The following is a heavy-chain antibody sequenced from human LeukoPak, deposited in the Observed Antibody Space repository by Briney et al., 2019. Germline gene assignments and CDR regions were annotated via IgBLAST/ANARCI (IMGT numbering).Heavy chain of an antibody. J-gene: IGHJ3*02. Sequence: KPSETLSLTCAVYGGSFSGYYWSWIRQPPGKGLEWSGEINHSESTNYNQSLKSRVTISVDTSKNQFSLKLSSVTAADTAVYYCARVRSGSGGPKKPNNRGRAFDIWGQGTMVTVSS. D-gene: IGHD1-14*01. CDR2: INHSEST. CDR3: ARVRSGSGGPKKPNNRGRAFDI. V-gene: IGHV4-34*01. CDR1: GGSFSGYY.